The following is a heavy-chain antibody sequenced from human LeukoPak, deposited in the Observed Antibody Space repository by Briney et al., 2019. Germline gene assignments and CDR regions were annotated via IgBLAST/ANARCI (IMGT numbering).Heavy chain of an antibody. CDR1: GFTFSSSW. V-gene: IGHV3-74*01. Sequence: GGSLRLSCAVSGFTFSSSWMHWVRQAPGKGLVWVSHIKTDGSTTAYAESVKGRFTISRDNAKNALYLQMDILRVEDTALYFCVRDYQFIQEVWGRGTTVTVSS. J-gene: IGHJ6*02. D-gene: IGHD2-2*01. CDR3: VRDYQFIQEV. CDR2: IKTDGSTT.